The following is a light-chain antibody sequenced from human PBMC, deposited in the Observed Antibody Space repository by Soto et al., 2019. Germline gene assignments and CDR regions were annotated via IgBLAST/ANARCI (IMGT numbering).Light chain of an antibody. J-gene: IGLJ1*01. CDR3: TSYTSTSTHG. Sequence: QSVLTQPASVSGSPGQSITISCTGTSSDVGGYNYVSWYQQHPGKAPKLMIYDVSNRPSGVSNRFSGSKSGNTASLTISGLQTEDEADYYCTSYTSTSTHGFGTGTKVTVL. V-gene: IGLV2-14*01. CDR1: SSDVGGYNY. CDR2: DVS.